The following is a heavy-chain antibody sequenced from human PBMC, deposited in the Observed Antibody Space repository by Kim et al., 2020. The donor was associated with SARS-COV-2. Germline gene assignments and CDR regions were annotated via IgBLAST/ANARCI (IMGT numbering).Heavy chain of an antibody. CDR3: ARVTSGSYRKWFDP. V-gene: IGHV4-39*01. CDR2: IYYSGST. Sequence: SETLSLTCTVSGGSISSSSYYWGWIRQPPGKGLEWIGSIYYSGSTYYNPSLKSRVTISVDTSKNQFSLKLSSVTAADTAVYYCARVTSGSYRKWFDPWGQGTLVTVSS. J-gene: IGHJ5*02. D-gene: IGHD1-26*01. CDR1: GGSISSSSYY.